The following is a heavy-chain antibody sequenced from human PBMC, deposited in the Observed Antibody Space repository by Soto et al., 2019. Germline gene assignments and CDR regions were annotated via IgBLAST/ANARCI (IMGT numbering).Heavy chain of an antibody. D-gene: IGHD4-17*01. Sequence: GGSLRLSCAASGFTFSSYEMNWVRQAPGKGLEWVSYISSSGSTIYYADSVKGRFTISRDNAKNSLHLQMNSLRAEDTAVYYCARESGHYGDYEGYFDYWGQGTLVTVSS. V-gene: IGHV3-48*03. CDR1: GFTFSSYE. CDR2: ISSSGSTI. CDR3: ARESGHYGDYEGYFDY. J-gene: IGHJ4*02.